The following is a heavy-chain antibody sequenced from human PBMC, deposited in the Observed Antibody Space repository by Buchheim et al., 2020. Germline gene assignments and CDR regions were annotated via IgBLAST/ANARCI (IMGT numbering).Heavy chain of an antibody. CDR2: IWFDGSQQ. CDR3: ASAGNAAPFDY. D-gene: IGHD1-1*01. CDR1: GFDFSTYG. J-gene: IGHJ4*02. Sequence: QVQLVESGGGVVQPGRSLRLSCAASGFDFSTYGMHWVRQAPGKGLAWLAIIWFDGSQQYYADSVKGRFTISRDNSKNTLYLQMTSLRAEDTAMYYCASAGNAAPFDYWGQGTL. V-gene: IGHV3-33*01.